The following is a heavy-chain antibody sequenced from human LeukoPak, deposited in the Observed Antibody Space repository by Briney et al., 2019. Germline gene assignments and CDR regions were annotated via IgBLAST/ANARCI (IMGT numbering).Heavy chain of an antibody. CDR1: GFTFSSYA. Sequence: GGSLRLSCAASGFTFSSYAMSWVRQAPGKGLEWVSAISGSGGSTYYADSVKGRFTISRDNAKNSLYLQMNSLRAEDTAVYYCASVRYFDWTGGSFDYWGQGTLVTVSS. J-gene: IGHJ4*02. CDR3: ASVRYFDWTGGSFDY. V-gene: IGHV3-23*01. CDR2: ISGSGGST. D-gene: IGHD3-9*01.